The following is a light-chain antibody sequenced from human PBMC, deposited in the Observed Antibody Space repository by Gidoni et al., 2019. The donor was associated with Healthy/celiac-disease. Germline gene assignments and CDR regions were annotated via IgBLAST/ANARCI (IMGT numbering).Light chain of an antibody. CDR2: WAS. J-gene: IGKJ3*01. CDR1: QSVLYSSTNKNY. Sequence: DIVMTQSPDALAVSLGERATINCKSSQSVLYSSTNKNYLAWYQQKPGQPPKLLIYWASTRESGVPDRFSGSGPGTDFTLTISSLQAEDVAVYYFQQYYSTPFTFGPGTKVDIK. CDR3: QQYYSTPFT. V-gene: IGKV4-1*01.